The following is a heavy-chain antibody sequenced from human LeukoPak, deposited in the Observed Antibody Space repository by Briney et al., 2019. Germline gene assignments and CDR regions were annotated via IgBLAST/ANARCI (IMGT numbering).Heavy chain of an antibody. CDR1: GGTSSSYA. Sequence: SVKVSCKASGGTSSSYAISWMRQAPGQGLEWMGGIIPIFGTANYAQKFQGRVTITTDESTSTAYMELSGLRSEDTAVYYCARRAYDSSGYSFWYYFDYWGQGTLVTVSS. CDR3: ARRAYDSSGYSFWYYFDY. J-gene: IGHJ4*02. D-gene: IGHD3-22*01. CDR2: IIPIFGTA. V-gene: IGHV1-69*05.